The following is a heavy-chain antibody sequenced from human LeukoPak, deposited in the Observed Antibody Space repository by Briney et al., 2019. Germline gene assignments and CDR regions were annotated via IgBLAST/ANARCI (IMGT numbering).Heavy chain of an antibody. V-gene: IGHV3-48*02. CDR1: GVTFSGYS. D-gene: IGHD4-17*01. Sequence: PGGSLRLSCAASGVTFSGYSMNWVRQAPGTGLEWVSYISSSSSTIYYADSVKGRFTISRDNAKNPLYLQMNSLRDEDTAVYYCARLYCDYEGGWFDPWGQGTLVTASS. CDR2: ISSSSSTI. J-gene: IGHJ5*02. CDR3: ARLYCDYEGGWFDP.